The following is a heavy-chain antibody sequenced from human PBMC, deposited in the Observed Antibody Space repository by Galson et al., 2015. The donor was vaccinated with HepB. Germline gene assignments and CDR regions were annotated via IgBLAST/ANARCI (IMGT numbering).Heavy chain of an antibody. J-gene: IGHJ3*02. CDR2: ISGSGGST. Sequence: SLRLSCAASGFTFSSYAMSWVRQAPGKGLEWVSAISGSGGSTYYADSVKGRFTISRDNSKNTLYLQMNSLRAEDTAVYYCVRAPVGSGMRAFDIWGQGTMVTVSS. CDR3: VRAPVGSGMRAFDI. V-gene: IGHV3-23*01. CDR1: GFTFSSYA. D-gene: IGHD3-10*01.